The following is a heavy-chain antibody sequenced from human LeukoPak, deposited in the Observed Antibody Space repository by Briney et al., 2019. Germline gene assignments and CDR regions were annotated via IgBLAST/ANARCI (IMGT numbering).Heavy chain of an antibody. V-gene: IGHV3-49*04. J-gene: IGHJ4*02. CDR1: GFTFCDYA. CDR2: IRRKAYGGTT. Sequence: GGSLRLSCTASGFTFCDYAMSCVRQAPGKGLECVGFIRRKAYGGTTQYSASVKGRFTISRDDSKSIAYLQMNSLKPEDTAVYYCTRAPDSDRGNYRRYSFDYWGQGTLVTVSS. D-gene: IGHD1-26*01. CDR3: TRAPDSDRGNYRRYSFDY.